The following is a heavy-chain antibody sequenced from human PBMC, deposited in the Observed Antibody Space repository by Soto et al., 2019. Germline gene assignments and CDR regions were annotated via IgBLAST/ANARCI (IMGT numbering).Heavy chain of an antibody. Sequence: QPGGSLRLSCTTSGFTFGDYALSWVRQAPGKGLEWVGFIRRNAYGGTTDYAASAKGRFTISRDDSKSIAYLQMNSLRTEDTALYYCTRASSLDFDFWGQGTLVTVSS. CDR3: TRASSLDFDF. CDR2: IRRNAYGGTT. CDR1: GFTFGDYA. J-gene: IGHJ4*02. V-gene: IGHV3-49*04. D-gene: IGHD3-16*01.